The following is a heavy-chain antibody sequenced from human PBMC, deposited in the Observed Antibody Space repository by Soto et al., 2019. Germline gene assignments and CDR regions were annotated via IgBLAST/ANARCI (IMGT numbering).Heavy chain of an antibody. CDR1: GFTFISYA. J-gene: IGHJ4*02. D-gene: IGHD1-26*01. V-gene: IGHV3-23*01. CDR2: ISGSGDST. CDR3: ARRGSGSYNDY. Sequence: EVQLLESGGGLVQPGGSLRLSCAASGFTFISYAVRWVRQAPVKGLEWVSAISGSGDSTYYADSVKGRFTISRDNSKNTLYLQMNSLRAEDTAVDYCARRGSGSYNDYWGQGTLVIVSS.